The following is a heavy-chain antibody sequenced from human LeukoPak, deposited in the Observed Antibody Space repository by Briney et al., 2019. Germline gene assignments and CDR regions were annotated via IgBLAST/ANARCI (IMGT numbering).Heavy chain of an antibody. CDR2: MYHSGRN. CDR1: GGSISGYY. CDR3: ARAWDNWFDP. V-gene: IGHV4-59*01. J-gene: IGHJ5*02. Sequence: PSETLSLTCTVSGGSISGYYWSWIRQPPGMGLEWIGSMYHSGRNYYSPSLKSRVTTSVDTSKNQFSLNLTSVTAVDTAVYYCARAWDNWFDPWGQGTLVTVSS. D-gene: IGHD3-16*01.